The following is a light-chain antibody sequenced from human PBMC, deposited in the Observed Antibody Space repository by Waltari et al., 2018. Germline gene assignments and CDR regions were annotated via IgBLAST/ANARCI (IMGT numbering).Light chain of an antibody. V-gene: IGKV1-5*03. Sequence: DIQISQSPFRLSATVGDRVSINCRASQSISTWLAWYQQRPGKAPKLLIHKASSLRSGVPSRFSGSGSGTEFTLTISSLQPEDVATYYCQQYENYPLTFGGGTILEIK. J-gene: IGKJ4*01. CDR2: KAS. CDR3: QQYENYPLT. CDR1: QSISTW.